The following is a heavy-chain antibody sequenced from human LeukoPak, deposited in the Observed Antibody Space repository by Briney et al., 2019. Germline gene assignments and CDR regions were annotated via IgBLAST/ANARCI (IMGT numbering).Heavy chain of an antibody. CDR1: GFTFSSYG. V-gene: IGHV3-30*02. CDR2: IRYDGSNK. Sequence: GGSLRLSCAASGFTFSSYGMHWVRQAPGKGLEWVAFIRYDGSNKYCADSVKGRFTISRDNSKNTLYLQMNSLRAEDTAVYYCAKDEDSSGYSDYWGQGTLVTVSS. CDR3: AKDEDSSGYSDY. J-gene: IGHJ4*02. D-gene: IGHD3-22*01.